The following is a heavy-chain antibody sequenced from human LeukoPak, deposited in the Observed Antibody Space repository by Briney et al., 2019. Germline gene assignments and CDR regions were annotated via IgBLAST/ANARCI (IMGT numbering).Heavy chain of an antibody. V-gene: IGHV3-30*04. CDR3: AKGSAGGRPYYFDY. Sequence: GGSLRLSCAASGFTFSSYAMHWVRQAPGKGLEWVAVISHDGSNKYYADSVKGRFTISRDNSKNTLFLQMNSLRAEDTAVYYCAKGSAGGRPYYFDYWGQGTLVPVSS. CDR2: ISHDGSNK. J-gene: IGHJ4*02. D-gene: IGHD6-13*01. CDR1: GFTFSSYA.